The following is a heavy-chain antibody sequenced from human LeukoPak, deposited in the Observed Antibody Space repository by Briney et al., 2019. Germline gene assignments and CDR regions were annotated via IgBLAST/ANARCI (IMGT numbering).Heavy chain of an antibody. CDR3: ARRGNSSIYYYYMDV. Sequence: GGSLRLSCAASGFTVSFNYMSWVRQAPGKGLEWVSVIYSGDSTYYADSVKGRFTISRDNSKNTLYLQMNSLRAEDTAVYYCARRGNSSIYYYYMDVWGKGTTVTVSS. J-gene: IGHJ6*03. CDR1: GFTVSFNY. V-gene: IGHV3-53*01. D-gene: IGHD6-19*01. CDR2: IYSGDST.